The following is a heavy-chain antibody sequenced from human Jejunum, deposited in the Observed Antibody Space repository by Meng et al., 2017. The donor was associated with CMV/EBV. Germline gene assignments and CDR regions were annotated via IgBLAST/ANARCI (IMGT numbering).Heavy chain of an antibody. CDR2: INSDGSST. J-gene: IGHJ4*02. CDR1: RFTFITYC. V-gene: IGHV3-74*01. Sequence: SLRLSCAASRFTFITYCMHCVRQAPGKGLVWVSRINSDGSSTNSADSVKGRFTISRDNAKNTLYLQMNSLRAEDTAVYYCVKALGDYWGQGTLVTVSS. CDR3: VKALGDY.